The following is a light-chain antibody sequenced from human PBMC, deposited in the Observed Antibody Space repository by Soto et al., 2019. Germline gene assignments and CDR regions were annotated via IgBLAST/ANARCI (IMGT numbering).Light chain of an antibody. J-gene: IGLJ3*02. CDR1: SGSVSTSYY. Sequence: QTVVTQEPSFSVSPGGTVTLTCGLSSGSVSTSYYPSWYQQTRGQAPRTLIYSTNSRSSGVPDRFSGSILGNKAALTITGAQADDESDYSCLLYMGGGISVFGGGTKLTVL. CDR3: LLYMGGGISV. CDR2: STN. V-gene: IGLV8-61*01.